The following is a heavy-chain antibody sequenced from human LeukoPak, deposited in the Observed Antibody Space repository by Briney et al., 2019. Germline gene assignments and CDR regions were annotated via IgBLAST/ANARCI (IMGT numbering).Heavy chain of an antibody. CDR1: VFTFCIYG. CDR3: ARDLFTMVRVGIIGRNYYYGMDV. V-gene: IGHV3-33*01. Sequence: GGSLRLSCAASVFTFCIYGMHWVRQAPGGGLERVSVIWYGWSNKHSADSVRGRFTISRDNSKNTLYLQKNSVRAADTPVYYCARDLFTMVRVGIIGRNYYYGMDVWGQGTTVTVSS. D-gene: IGHD3-10*01. CDR2: IWYGWSNK. J-gene: IGHJ6*02.